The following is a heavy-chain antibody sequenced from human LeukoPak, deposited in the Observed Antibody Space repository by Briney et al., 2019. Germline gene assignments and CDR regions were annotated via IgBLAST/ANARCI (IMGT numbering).Heavy chain of an antibody. CDR2: MTSSGGGT. CDR3: AKAHYFGSGSFDH. V-gene: IGHV3-23*01. J-gene: IGHJ4*02. D-gene: IGHD3-10*01. CDR1: GFIFSSYA. Sequence: GGSLRLSCTASGFIFSSYAMNWDRQAPGKGLEWVSVMTSSGGGTDYADSVKGRFTISRDNFKNTLYLQMNSLRAEDTAVYYCAKAHYFGSGSFDHWGQGTLVTVSP.